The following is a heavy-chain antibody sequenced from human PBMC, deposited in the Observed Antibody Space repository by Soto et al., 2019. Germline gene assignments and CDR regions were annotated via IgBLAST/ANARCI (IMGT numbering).Heavy chain of an antibody. Sequence: QVQLQQWGAGLLKPSETLSLTCAVYGGSFSGYYWSWIRQPPGKGLEWIGEINHSGSTNYNPSLKSRVTISVDTSKNQFSLKLRSVTAADTAVYYCARRPQLRYFDWLPSHNWFDPWGQGTLVTVSS. J-gene: IGHJ5*02. D-gene: IGHD3-9*01. CDR1: GGSFSGYY. CDR2: INHSGST. V-gene: IGHV4-34*01. CDR3: ARRPQLRYFDWLPSHNWFDP.